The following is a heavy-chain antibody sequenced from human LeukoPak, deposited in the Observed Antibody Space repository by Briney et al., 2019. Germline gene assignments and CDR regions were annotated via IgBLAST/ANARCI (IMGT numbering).Heavy chain of an antibody. Sequence: SETLSLTCAVYGGSFSGYYWSWIRQPPGKGLEWIGEINHIGSTNYNPSLKSRVTISVDTSKNQFSLKLSSVTAADTAVYYCARGSPYYYGSGSHYRFDYWGQGTLVTVSS. CDR2: INHIGST. J-gene: IGHJ4*02. CDR3: ARGSPYYYGSGSHYRFDY. D-gene: IGHD3-10*01. V-gene: IGHV4-34*01. CDR1: GGSFSGYY.